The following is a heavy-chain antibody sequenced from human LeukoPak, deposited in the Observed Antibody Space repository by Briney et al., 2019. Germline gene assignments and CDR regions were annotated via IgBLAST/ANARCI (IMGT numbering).Heavy chain of an antibody. Sequence: GGSLRLSCAASGFSVSANYMTWVRQAPGKGLEWVTVISSGESTSYADSVKGRFTISRDTSKNTLYLQMNSLRAEDRAVYYCAKGSYYDSSGSFYFDYWGQGTLVTVSS. D-gene: IGHD3-22*01. CDR1: GFSVSANY. CDR3: AKGSYYDSSGSFYFDY. CDR2: ISSGEST. J-gene: IGHJ4*02. V-gene: IGHV3-53*01.